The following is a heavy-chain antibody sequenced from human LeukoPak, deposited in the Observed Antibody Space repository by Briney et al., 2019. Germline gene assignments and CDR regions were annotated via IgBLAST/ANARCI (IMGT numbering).Heavy chain of an antibody. Sequence: SVKVSCKATGGTFSSYAISWVRQAPGQGLEWMGGIIPIFGTANYAQKFQGRVTITADESTSTAYMELSSLRSEDTAVYYCARLGPHYGGNPDNWFDPWGQGTLVTVSS. V-gene: IGHV1-69*13. CDR2: IIPIFGTA. D-gene: IGHD4-23*01. CDR1: GGTFSSYA. CDR3: ARLGPHYGGNPDNWFDP. J-gene: IGHJ5*02.